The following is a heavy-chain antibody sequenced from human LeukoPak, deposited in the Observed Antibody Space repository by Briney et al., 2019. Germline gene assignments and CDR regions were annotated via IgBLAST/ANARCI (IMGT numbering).Heavy chain of an antibody. Sequence: VASVTVSCTVSGYTLTELSMHWVRQAPGKGLEWMGGFDPEDGETIYAQKFQGRVTMTEDTSTDTAYMELSSLRSEDTAVYYCATDEWFGESIAILTYWGQGTLVTVSS. V-gene: IGHV1-24*01. CDR1: GYTLTELS. J-gene: IGHJ4*02. CDR2: FDPEDGET. CDR3: ATDEWFGESIAILTY. D-gene: IGHD3-10*01.